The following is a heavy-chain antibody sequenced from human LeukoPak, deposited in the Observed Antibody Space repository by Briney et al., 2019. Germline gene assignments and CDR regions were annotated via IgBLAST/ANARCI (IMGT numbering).Heavy chain of an antibody. V-gene: IGHV4-34*01. CDR2: INHSGST. Sequence: YPSETLSLTCAVYGGSFSGYYWSWIRQPPGKGLEWIGEINHSGSTNYNPSLKSRVTISVDTSKNQFSLKLSSVTAADTAVYYCAKTWSQKPTPGPPFRSYYFDYWGQGTLVTVSS. D-gene: IGHD2-8*02. CDR3: AKTWSQKPTPGPPFRSYYFDY. CDR1: GGSFSGYY. J-gene: IGHJ4*02.